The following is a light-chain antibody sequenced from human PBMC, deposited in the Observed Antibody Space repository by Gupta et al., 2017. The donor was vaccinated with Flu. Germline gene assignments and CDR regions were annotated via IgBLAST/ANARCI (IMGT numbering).Light chain of an antibody. CDR2: GNS. Sequence: QSVLTQPPSVSGAPGQRVTISCTGSSSNIGAGYDVHWYQQLPGTAPKLLSYGNSNRPSGVPDRFAGSKAGTSASLAITGLQAEDEAYYYGQSYDSSLSGLVFGGGTKLTVL. CDR3: QSYDSSLSGLV. J-gene: IGLJ2*01. CDR1: SSNIGAGYD. V-gene: IGLV1-40*01.